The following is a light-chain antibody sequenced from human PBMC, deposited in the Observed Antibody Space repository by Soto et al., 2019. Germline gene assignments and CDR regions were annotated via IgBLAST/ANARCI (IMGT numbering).Light chain of an antibody. CDR2: DAS. CDR3: QQYNSYSSM. Sequence: IQMTQSPSSLSASVGDRVTITCRASQSISSWLAWYQQKPGKAPNLLIYDASSLESGVPSRFSGSGSGTEFTLSISSLQPDDFATYYCQQYNSYSSMFGHGTKVDIK. CDR1: QSISSW. V-gene: IGKV1-5*01. J-gene: IGKJ1*01.